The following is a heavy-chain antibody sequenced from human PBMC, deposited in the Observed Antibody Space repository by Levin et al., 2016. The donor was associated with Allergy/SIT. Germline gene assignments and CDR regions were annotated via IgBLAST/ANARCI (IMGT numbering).Heavy chain of an antibody. J-gene: IGHJ6*02. D-gene: IGHD6-19*01. V-gene: IGHV3-30*04. CDR2: ISYDGSNK. Sequence: GGSLRLSCAASGFTFSSYAMHWVRQAPGKGLEWVAVISYDGSNKYYADSVKGRFTISRDNSKNTLYLQMNSLRAEDTAVYYCARDLYNSGSGGMDVWGQGTTVTVSS. CDR3: ARDLYNSGSGGMDV. CDR1: GFTFSSYA.